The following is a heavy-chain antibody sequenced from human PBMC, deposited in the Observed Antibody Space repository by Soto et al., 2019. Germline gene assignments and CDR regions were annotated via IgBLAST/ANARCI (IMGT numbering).Heavy chain of an antibody. D-gene: IGHD3-10*01. CDR3: ARDIYYGSGPPFGGVDV. CDR1: GFTFSSYG. CDR2: IWYDGSNK. V-gene: IGHV3-33*01. Sequence: QVQLVESGGGVVQPGRSLRLSCAASGFTFSSYGMHWVRQAPGKGLEWVAVIWYDGSNKYYADSVKGRFTISRDNSKNTLYLQMNGLRAEDTAVYYCARDIYYGSGPPFGGVDVWGQGTTVTVSS. J-gene: IGHJ6*02.